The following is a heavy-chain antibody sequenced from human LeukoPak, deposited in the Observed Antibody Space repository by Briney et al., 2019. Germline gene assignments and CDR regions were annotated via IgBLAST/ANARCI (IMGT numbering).Heavy chain of an antibody. J-gene: IGHJ4*02. CDR3: AADDRQVIM. V-gene: IGHV1-58*02. Sequence: SVKVSCKAAGLPFSSSAIQWVRQARGQRLEWIGWIVVGSDKTNYAQKIQERVTITRDLSTSTAYMELRSLRSEDTAVYYCAADDRQVIMWGQGTPVTVSS. D-gene: IGHD2-8*01. CDR2: IVVGSDKT. CDR1: GLPFSSSA.